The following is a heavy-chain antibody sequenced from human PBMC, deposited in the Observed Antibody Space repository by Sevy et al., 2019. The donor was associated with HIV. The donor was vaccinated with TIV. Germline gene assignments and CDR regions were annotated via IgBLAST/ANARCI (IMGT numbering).Heavy chain of an antibody. Sequence: PSVKVSCKASGYTFTGYYMHWVRQAPGQGLEWMGRINPNSGGTNYAQKFQGRVTMTRDTSISTAYMELSRLRSDDTVVYYCARIRWFGELSLGVWGQGTLVTVSS. V-gene: IGHV1-2*05. J-gene: IGHJ4*02. CDR1: GYTFTGYY. CDR3: ARIRWFGELSLGV. CDR2: INPNSGGT. D-gene: IGHD3-10*01.